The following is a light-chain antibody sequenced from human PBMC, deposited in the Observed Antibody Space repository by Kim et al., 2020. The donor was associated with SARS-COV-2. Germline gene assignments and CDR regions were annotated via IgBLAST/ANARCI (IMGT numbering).Light chain of an antibody. J-gene: IGKJ2*01. CDR2: KVS. V-gene: IGKV2-30*02. Sequence: PASISRPSSQSLLPGYTNTYFHWFQQRPGQSPRRLMYKVSNRDSGVPDRFSGSGSGTDFTLIISRVEAEDVGVYYCMQGTHWPYTFGQGTKLEI. CDR3: MQGTHWPYT. CDR1: QSLLPGYTNTY.